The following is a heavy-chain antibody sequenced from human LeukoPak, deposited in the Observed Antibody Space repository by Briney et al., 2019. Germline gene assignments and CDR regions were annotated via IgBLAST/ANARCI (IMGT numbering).Heavy chain of an antibody. D-gene: IGHD3-10*01. Sequence: PSQTLSLTCTVSGGSISSGSYCWSWIRRPAGKGLEWIGHMHTSGSTNYNPSLKSRVTISVDMSKNQFSLKLSSVTAADTAVYYCASLGRGFADYWGQGTLVTVSS. CDR3: ASLGRGFADY. CDR1: GGSISSGSYC. CDR2: MHTSGST. J-gene: IGHJ4*02. V-gene: IGHV4-61*09.